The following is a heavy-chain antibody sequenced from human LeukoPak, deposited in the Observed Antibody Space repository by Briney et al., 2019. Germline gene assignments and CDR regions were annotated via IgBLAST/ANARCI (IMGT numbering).Heavy chain of an antibody. J-gene: IGHJ3*02. Sequence: SETLSLTCTVSGGSISSYYWSWIRQPPGKGLEWIGSIYYSGSTDYNPSLKSRVTISVDTSKNQFSLKLSSVTAADTAVYYCARIQLWPGDAFDIWGQGTMVTVSS. CDR3: ARIQLWPGDAFDI. V-gene: IGHV4-59*01. CDR1: GGSISSYY. CDR2: IYYSGST. D-gene: IGHD5-18*01.